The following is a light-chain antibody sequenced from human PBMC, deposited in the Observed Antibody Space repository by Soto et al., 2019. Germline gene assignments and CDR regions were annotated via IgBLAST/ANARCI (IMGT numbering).Light chain of an antibody. CDR2: DAS. CDR1: QSVSTY. J-gene: IGKJ1*01. Sequence: EIVLTQSPATLSLSPGESATLSCRASQSVSTYLAWFQQKPGQAPRLLIYDASNRATGVPARFSGSGSGTDFTLTISTLDPEDFAVYYCQQYNNWPQTFGQGTKVEIK. V-gene: IGKV3-11*01. CDR3: QQYNNWPQT.